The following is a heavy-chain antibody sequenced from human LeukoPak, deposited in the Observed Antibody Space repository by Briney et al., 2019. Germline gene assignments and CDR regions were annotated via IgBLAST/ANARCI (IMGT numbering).Heavy chain of an antibody. J-gene: IGHJ6*03. CDR2: IKQDGSEK. CDR3: AREFIAAAGHYYYYYMDV. Sequence: TGGSLRLPCAASGFTFSSYWMSWVRQAPGKGLEWVANIKQDGSEKYYVDSVKGRFTISRDNAKNSLYLQMNSLRAEDTAVYYCAREFIAAAGHYYYYYMDVWGKGTTVTVSS. CDR1: GFTFSSYW. V-gene: IGHV3-7*01. D-gene: IGHD6-13*01.